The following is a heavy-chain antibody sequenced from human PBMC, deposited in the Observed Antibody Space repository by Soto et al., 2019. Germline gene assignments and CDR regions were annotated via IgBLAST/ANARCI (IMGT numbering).Heavy chain of an antibody. V-gene: IGHV4-39*01. D-gene: IGHD3-10*01. Sequence: SETLSLTCTVSGGSISSSSYYWGWIRQPPGKGLEWIGSIYYSGSTYYNPSLKSRVTISVDTSKNQFSLKLSSVTAADTAVYYCARQRDYYGSGSPGDYYGMDVWGQGTTVTVSS. CDR1: GGSISSSSYY. J-gene: IGHJ6*02. CDR3: ARQRDYYGSGSPGDYYGMDV. CDR2: IYYSGST.